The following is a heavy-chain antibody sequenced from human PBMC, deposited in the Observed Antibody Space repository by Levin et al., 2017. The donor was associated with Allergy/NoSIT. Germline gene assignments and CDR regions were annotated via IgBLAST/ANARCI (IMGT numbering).Heavy chain of an antibody. D-gene: IGHD6-13*01. CDR2: IYYSGST. J-gene: IGHJ4*02. V-gene: IGHV4-39*01. CDR1: GGSISSSSYY. CDR3: ARRSSSGDY. Sequence: NASETLSLTCTVSGGSISSSSYYWGWIRQPPGKGLEWIGSIYYSGSTYYNPSLKSRVTISVDTSKNQFSLKLSSVTAADTAVYYCARRSSSGDYWGQGTLVTVSS.